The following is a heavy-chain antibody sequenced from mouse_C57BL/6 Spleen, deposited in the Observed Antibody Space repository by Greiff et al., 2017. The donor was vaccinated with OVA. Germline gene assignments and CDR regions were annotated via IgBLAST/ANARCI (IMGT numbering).Heavy chain of an antibody. J-gene: IGHJ1*03. CDR2: IYTRSGNT. V-gene: IGHV1-81*01. Sequence: QVQLQQSGAELARPGASVKLSCKASGYTFTSYGIRWVKQRTGQGLEWIGEIYTRSGNTYYNEKFKGKSTLTADKAYSTLYMELRSLTSEDSAVYFCARYYGGSNLYWDFGVWGTAATVTSAS. CDR1: GYTFTSYG. D-gene: IGHD1-1*01. CDR3: ARYYGGSNLYWDFGV.